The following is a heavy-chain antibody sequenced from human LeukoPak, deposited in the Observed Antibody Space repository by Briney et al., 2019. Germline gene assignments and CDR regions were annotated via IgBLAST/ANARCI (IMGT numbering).Heavy chain of an antibody. CDR2: IYYSGST. D-gene: IGHD3-9*01. V-gene: IGHV4-59*01. CDR1: GGSISSYY. J-gene: IGHJ6*02. Sequence: PSGTLSLTCTVSGGSISSYYWSWIRQPPGKGLEWIGYIYYSGSTNYNPSLKSRVTISVDTSKNQFSLKLSSVTAADTAVYYCARVDFSELGYYYGMDVWGQGTTVTVSS. CDR3: ARVDFSELGYYYGMDV.